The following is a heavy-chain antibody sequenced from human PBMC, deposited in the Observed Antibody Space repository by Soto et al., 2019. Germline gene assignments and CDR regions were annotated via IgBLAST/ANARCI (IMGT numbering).Heavy chain of an antibody. V-gene: IGHV1-8*01. J-gene: IGHJ2*01. CDR3: TSRTIAWYFDL. CDR1: GYTFTNYD. Sequence: QVQLVQSGAEVRTPGASVRVSCKASGYTFTNYDINWVRQVPGQGLEWMGWMNGDSGNTGYSQNFQGRVSMTRYTSMSTAYMELSSLTSEDTAVYYWTSRTIAWYFDLWGRGTLVIVSS. CDR2: MNGDSGNT. D-gene: IGHD2-21*01.